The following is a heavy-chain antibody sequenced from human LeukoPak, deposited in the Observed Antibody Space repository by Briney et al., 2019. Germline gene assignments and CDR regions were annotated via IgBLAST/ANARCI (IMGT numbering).Heavy chain of an antibody. J-gene: IGHJ5*02. CDR1: GGSISSGSYY. CDR3: AGEGSRYCSGGSCYFS. V-gene: IGHV4-61*02. CDR2: IYTSGST. D-gene: IGHD2-15*01. Sequence: PSQTLSLTWTVSGGSISSGSYYWSWIRQPAGTGLEWIGRIYTSGSTNYNPSLKSRVTISVDTSKNQFSLKLSPVTAADTAVYYCAGEGSRYCSGGSCYFSWGQGTLVTVSS.